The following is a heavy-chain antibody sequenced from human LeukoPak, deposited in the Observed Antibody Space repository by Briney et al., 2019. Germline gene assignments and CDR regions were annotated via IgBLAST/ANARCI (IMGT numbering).Heavy chain of an antibody. V-gene: IGHV3-7*01. CDR3: ARDPPYYYDSSGF. J-gene: IGHJ4*02. Sequence: GGSLRLACAASGFTFSSYWMSWVRQAPGKGLEWVANIKQDGSEKYYVDSVKGRFTISRDNAKNSLYLQMNSLRAEDTAVYYCARDPPYYYDSSGFWGQGTLVTVSS. CDR2: IKQDGSEK. D-gene: IGHD3-22*01. CDR1: GFTFSSYW.